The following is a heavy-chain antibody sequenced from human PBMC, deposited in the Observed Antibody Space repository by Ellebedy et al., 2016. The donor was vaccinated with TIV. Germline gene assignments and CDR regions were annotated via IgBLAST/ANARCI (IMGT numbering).Heavy chain of an antibody. Sequence: GGSLRLSCAAARFPFSSYWMSWVRQAPGKGLEWVANIRQDGSAKYYVDSVKGRFSITRDNAKNSLYLQMNSPRAEDTAVYYCATDGSYGDHLFPAHAFEIWGQGTKVTVSS. J-gene: IGHJ3*02. D-gene: IGHD1-26*01. CDR1: RFPFSSYW. CDR2: IRQDGSAK. V-gene: IGHV3-7*01. CDR3: ATDGSYGDHLFPAHAFEI.